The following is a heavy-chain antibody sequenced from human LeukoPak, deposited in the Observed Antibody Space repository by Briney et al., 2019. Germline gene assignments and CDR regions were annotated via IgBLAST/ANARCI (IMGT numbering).Heavy chain of an antibody. CDR2: ISGSGGST. J-gene: IGHJ4*02. CDR3: AKDTRAVSTSCPSSY. Sequence: GGSMRLSCAASGFTFSSYAMSWVRQAPGKGLEWVSAISGSGGSTYYADSVNGRFTISRDNSKNTLYLQMNSLRAEDTAVYYCAKDTRAVSTSCPSSYWGQGTLVTVSS. CDR1: GFTFSSYA. V-gene: IGHV3-23*01. D-gene: IGHD2-2*01.